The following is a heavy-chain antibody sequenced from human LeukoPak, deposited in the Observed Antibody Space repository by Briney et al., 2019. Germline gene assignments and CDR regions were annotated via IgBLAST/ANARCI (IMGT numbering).Heavy chain of an antibody. V-gene: IGHV1-46*01. CDR3: ARVHDSDWYFDY. CDR1: GYSFTTYY. CDR2: IKPSCGST. Sequence: GGSVKVSCKASGYSFTTYYMHWVRQAPGQGPEWMGIIKPSCGSTSYAQKFQDRVTMTRDTSTSTVYMELSSMRSETAAVYYCARVHDSDWYFDYWGQGTLVTVSS. D-gene: IGHD6-19*01. J-gene: IGHJ4*02.